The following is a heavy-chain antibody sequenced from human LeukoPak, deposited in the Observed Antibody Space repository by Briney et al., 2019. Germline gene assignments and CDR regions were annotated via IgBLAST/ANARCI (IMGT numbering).Heavy chain of an antibody. V-gene: IGHV3-21*05. Sequence: PGGSLRLSCAASEFTFSYYSMNWVRQAPGKGLEWTSYISSSTTYTNYADSVKGRFTISRDNAKNSLFLQMNSLRAEDTAVYYCARDKSGTLGDYDAFDIWGQGTMVTVSS. CDR2: ISSSTTYT. CDR3: ARDKSGTLGDYDAFDI. CDR1: EFTFSYYS. J-gene: IGHJ3*02. D-gene: IGHD4-17*01.